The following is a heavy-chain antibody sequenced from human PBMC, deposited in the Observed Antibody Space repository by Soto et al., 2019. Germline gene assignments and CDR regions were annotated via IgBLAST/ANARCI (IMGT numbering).Heavy chain of an antibody. CDR2: IWYDGSNK. V-gene: IGHV3-33*01. CDR1: GFTFSSYG. Sequence: QVQLVESGGGVVQPGRSLRLSCAASGFTFSSYGMHWVRQAPGKGLEWVAVIWYDGSNKYYADSVKGRFTISRDNSKNALYLQMNSLRAEDTAVYYCARALEFVSLAAFDSWGQGTMVTVSS. J-gene: IGHJ3*02. D-gene: IGHD3-16*02. CDR3: ARALEFVSLAAFDS.